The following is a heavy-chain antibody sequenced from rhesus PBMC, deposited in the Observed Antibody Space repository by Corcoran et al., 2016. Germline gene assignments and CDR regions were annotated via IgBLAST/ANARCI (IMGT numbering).Heavy chain of an antibody. CDR2: ISGSNGGT. D-gene: IGHD6-13*01. V-gene: IGHV4-165*01. CDR3: ARGGYNNWADY. J-gene: IGHJ4*01. Sequence: QVQLQVSGPGLVKSSETLSLTCAVSGGSFSGYYWGWLRQPPGKGLEWIGYISGSNGGTDYNPSLKSRVTISTDTSKNQFSLKLSSVTAADTAVYYCARGGYNNWADYWGQGVLVTVSS. CDR1: GGSFSGYY.